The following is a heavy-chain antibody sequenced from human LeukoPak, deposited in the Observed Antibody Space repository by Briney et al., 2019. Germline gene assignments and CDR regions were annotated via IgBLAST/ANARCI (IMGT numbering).Heavy chain of an antibody. V-gene: IGHV3-64*02. CDR1: GFTFSSYA. Sequence: GGSLRLSCAASGFTFSSYAMHWVGQAPGKGLEYVSAISSNGGSTYYADSVKGRFTISRDNSKNTLYLQMGSLRAEDMAVYYCARGGFDYWGQGTLVTVSS. CDR2: ISSNGGST. D-gene: IGHD3-10*01. J-gene: IGHJ4*02. CDR3: ARGGFDY.